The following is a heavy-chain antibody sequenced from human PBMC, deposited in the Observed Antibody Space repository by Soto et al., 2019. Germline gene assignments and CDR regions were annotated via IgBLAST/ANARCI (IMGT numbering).Heavy chain of an antibody. D-gene: IGHD3-22*01. CDR3: TKWPTYYYDSSGYYHFDY. J-gene: IGHJ4*02. V-gene: IGHV3-23*01. Sequence: GGSLRLSCAASGFTFSSYAMSWVRQAPGKGLEWVSVISGSGVSTYYADSVKGRFTISRDNSKNTLYLQMNSLRAEDTAVYYCTKWPTYYYDSSGYYHFDYSGQGTLVTVSS. CDR1: GFTFSSYA. CDR2: ISGSGVST.